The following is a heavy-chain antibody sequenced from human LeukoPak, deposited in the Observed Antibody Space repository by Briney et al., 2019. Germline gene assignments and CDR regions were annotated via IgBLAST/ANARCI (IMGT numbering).Heavy chain of an antibody. V-gene: IGHV3-48*01. D-gene: IGHD2-21*02. Sequence: GGSLRLSCAASGFIFSRYSMNWVRQAPGKGLEWLSYISSTSTTIYYADSVKGRFTISRDNAKKSLYLQMNSLRAEDTAVYYCAGQPVVVTATIYYYYGMDVWGQGTTVTVSS. J-gene: IGHJ6*02. CDR1: GFIFSRYS. CDR3: AGQPVVVTATIYYYYGMDV. CDR2: ISSTSTTI.